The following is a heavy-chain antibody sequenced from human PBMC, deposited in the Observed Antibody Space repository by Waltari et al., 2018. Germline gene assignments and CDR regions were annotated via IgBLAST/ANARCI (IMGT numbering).Heavy chain of an antibody. CDR2: INTKSGDT. CDR3: ARDGIDPARGIYYSYYYMDV. V-gene: IGHV1-2*02. D-gene: IGHD2-21*01. J-gene: IGHJ6*03. Sequence: QVQLVQSGAEVKKPGASVKVSCKASGYTFTDFYIHWVRQAPGQGLEWMGCINTKSGDTNHAQDFQGRVTVTADTSSATANMELSRVTSDDTAIYYCARDGIDPARGIYYSYYYMDVWGRGTTVTVSS. CDR1: GYTFTDFY.